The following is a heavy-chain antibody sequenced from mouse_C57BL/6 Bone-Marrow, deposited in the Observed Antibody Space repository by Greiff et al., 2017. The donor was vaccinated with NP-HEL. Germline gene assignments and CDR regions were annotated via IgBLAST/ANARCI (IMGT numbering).Heavy chain of an antibody. CDR2: ISSGGSYT. J-gene: IGHJ2*01. Sequence: EVMLVESGGDLVKPGGSLKLSCAASGFTFSSYGMSWVRQTPDKRLEWVATISSGGSYTYYPDSVKGRFTISRDNAKNTLYLQMSSLKSEDTAMYYCARHFAYGYDDFDYWGQGTTLTVSS. CDR1: GFTFSSYG. D-gene: IGHD2-2*01. CDR3: ARHFAYGYDDFDY. V-gene: IGHV5-6*01.